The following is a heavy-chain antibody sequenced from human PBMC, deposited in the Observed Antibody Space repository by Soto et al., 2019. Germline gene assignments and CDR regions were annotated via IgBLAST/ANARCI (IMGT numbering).Heavy chain of an antibody. CDR3: ARQSPDYLGSVGWFDP. V-gene: IGHV4-39*01. CDR2: IYYSGTT. CDR1: GGSISSSSYY. J-gene: IGHJ5*02. D-gene: IGHD1-26*01. Sequence: PSETLSLTCTVSGGSISSSSYYWVWIRQPPGKGLEWIGSIYYSGTTYYNPSLKSRVTISVDTSKNQFPLKLRSVTAADTAVYYCARQSPDYLGSVGWFDPWGQGTLVTVSS.